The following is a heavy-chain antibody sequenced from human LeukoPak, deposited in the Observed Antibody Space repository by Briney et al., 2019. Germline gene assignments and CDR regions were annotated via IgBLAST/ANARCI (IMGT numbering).Heavy chain of an antibody. D-gene: IGHD3-10*01. CDR3: ARDRTWFGELFHYFDY. Sequence: SETLSLTCTVSSYSISSGFYWGWIRQPPGKGLEWIGSIHHSGSTYYSPSLKSRLTISVDTSKNQFSLKLSSVTAADTAVYYCARDRTWFGELFHYFDYWGQGTLVTVSS. J-gene: IGHJ4*02. V-gene: IGHV4-38-2*02. CDR1: SYSISSGFY. CDR2: IHHSGST.